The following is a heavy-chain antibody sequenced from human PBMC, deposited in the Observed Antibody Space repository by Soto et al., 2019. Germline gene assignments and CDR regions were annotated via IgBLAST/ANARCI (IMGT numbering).Heavy chain of an antibody. V-gene: IGHV1-18*01. J-gene: IGHJ4*02. CDR3: ARMAY. CDR1: GYTFNTYG. Sequence: ASVKVSCKTSGYTFNTYGINWVRQAPGQGLELMGWISAYDGKTTYAEKFQGRVTLTTDTSTSTAYMELRSLRPEDTAVYYCARMAYWGQGTLVTVSS. CDR2: ISAYDGKT.